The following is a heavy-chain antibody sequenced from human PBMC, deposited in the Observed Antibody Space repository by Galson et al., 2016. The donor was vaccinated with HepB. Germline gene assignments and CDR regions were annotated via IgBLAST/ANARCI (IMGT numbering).Heavy chain of an antibody. J-gene: IGHJ4*02. CDR2: ISWHSGTI. CDR3: VKVGIMTGYYILSHFDH. Sequence: SLRLSCAASGFTFDDYAMHWVRQSPGKGPEWVAGISWHSGTIAYGDSVKGRFTISRDNRKNSLYLQMNSLRVDDTALYYCVKVGIMTGYYILSHFDHWGQGTPVTVSS. CDR1: GFTFDDYA. D-gene: IGHD3-9*01. V-gene: IGHV3-9*01.